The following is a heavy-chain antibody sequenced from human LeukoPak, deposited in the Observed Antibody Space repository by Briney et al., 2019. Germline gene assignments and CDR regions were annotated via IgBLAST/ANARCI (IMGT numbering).Heavy chain of an antibody. Sequence: SETLSLTCTVSGGSMSSYYWSWTRQPPGEGLEWIGYIYYSGSTNYNPSLKGRVTISVDTSKNQFSLKLSSVTAADTAVYYCARQGGYDFWSGYYAHDAFDIWGQGTMVTVSS. CDR1: GGSMSSYY. CDR3: ARQGGYDFWSGYYAHDAFDI. D-gene: IGHD3-3*01. J-gene: IGHJ3*02. V-gene: IGHV4-59*08. CDR2: IYYSGST.